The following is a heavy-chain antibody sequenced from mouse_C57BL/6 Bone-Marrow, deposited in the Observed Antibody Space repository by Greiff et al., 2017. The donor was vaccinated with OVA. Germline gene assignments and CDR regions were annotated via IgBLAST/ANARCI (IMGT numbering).Heavy chain of an antibody. CDR2: ISSGGSYT. J-gene: IGHJ1*03. CDR3: ARQGLRRYFDV. V-gene: IGHV5-6*01. CDR1: GFTFSSYG. D-gene: IGHD2-2*01. Sequence: EVQRVESGGDLVKPGGSLKLSCAASGFTFSSYGLSWARQTPDKRLEWVATISSGGSYTYYPDSVKGRFTISRDNAKNTLYLQMSSLKSEDTAMDYCARQGLRRYFDVWGTGTTVTVSS.